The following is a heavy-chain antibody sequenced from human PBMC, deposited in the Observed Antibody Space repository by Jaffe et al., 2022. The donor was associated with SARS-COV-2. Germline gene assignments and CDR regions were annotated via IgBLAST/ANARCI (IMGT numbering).Heavy chain of an antibody. CDR1: GDSVNSRNYY. J-gene: IGHJ5*02. CDR2: IFYSGAT. CDR3: VPYNWGTYRSGP. V-gene: IGHV4-39*01. D-gene: IGHD3-16*02. Sequence: QVQLQESGPGLVKPSETLSLTCSVSGDSVNSRNYYWGWIRQPPGKGLEWIASIFYSGATYHNPSLMSRVTMSIDTSKNQFSLKLKSVTAADTAVYYCVPYNWGTYRSGPWGQGTLVIVSS.